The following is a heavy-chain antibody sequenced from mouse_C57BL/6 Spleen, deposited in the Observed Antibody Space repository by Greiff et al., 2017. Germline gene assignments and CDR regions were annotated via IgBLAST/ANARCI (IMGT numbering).Heavy chain of an antibody. CDR1: GYSITSGYY. CDR3: ARERYYGSSYGFAY. D-gene: IGHD1-1*01. Sequence: VQLQQSGPGLVKPSQSLSLTCSVTGYSITSGYYWNWIRQFPGNKLEWMGYISYDGSNNYNPSLKNRISITRDTSKNQFFLKLNSVTTEDTATYYCARERYYGSSYGFAYWGQGTLVTVSA. CDR2: ISYDGSN. J-gene: IGHJ3*01. V-gene: IGHV3-6*01.